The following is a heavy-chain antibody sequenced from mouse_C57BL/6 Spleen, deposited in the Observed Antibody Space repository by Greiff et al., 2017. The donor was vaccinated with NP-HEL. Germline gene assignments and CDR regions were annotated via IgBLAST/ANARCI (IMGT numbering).Heavy chain of an antibody. D-gene: IGHD3-3*01. CDR2: IDPSASET. CDR3: ARRGTGGFDY. Sequence: QVQLQQPGAELVRPGSSVKLSCKASGYTFTSYWMHWVKQRPIQGLEWIGNIDPSASETHYNQKFKDKATLTVDKSSSTAYMQLSRLTSEDTAVYYWARRGTGGFDYWGQGTTLTVSS. J-gene: IGHJ2*01. CDR1: GYTFTSYW. V-gene: IGHV1-52*01.